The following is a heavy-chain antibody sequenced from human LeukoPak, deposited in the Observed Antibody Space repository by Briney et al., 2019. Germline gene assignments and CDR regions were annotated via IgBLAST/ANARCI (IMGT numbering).Heavy chain of an antibody. J-gene: IGHJ4*02. D-gene: IGHD6-19*01. CDR2: ISYDGSNK. CDR3: ARDLARGIAVAGTG. V-gene: IGHV3-30*04. Sequence: GGSLRLPCAASGFTFSSYAMHWVRQAPGKGLEWVAVISYDGSNKYYADSVKGRFTISRDNSKNTLYLQMNSLRAEDTAVYYCARDLARGIAVAGTGWGQGTLVTVSS. CDR1: GFTFSSYA.